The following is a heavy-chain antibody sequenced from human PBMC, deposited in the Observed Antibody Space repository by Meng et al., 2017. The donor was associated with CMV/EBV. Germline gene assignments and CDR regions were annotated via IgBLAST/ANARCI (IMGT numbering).Heavy chain of an antibody. CDR2: INWNGGST. J-gene: IGHJ4*02. CDR3: ARTDCSSTSCPKYYFDY. D-gene: IGHD2-2*01. Sequence: GGSLRLSCAASGFTFDDYGMSWVRQAPGKGLEWVSGINWNGGSTGYADSVKGRFTISRDNAKNSLYLQMNSLRAEGTALYYCARTDCSSTSCPKYYFDYWGQGTLVTVSS. CDR1: GFTFDDYG. V-gene: IGHV3-20*04.